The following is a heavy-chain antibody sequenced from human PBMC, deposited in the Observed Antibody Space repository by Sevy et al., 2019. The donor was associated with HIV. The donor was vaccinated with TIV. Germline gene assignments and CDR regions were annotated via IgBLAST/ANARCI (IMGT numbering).Heavy chain of an antibody. V-gene: IGHV3-20*04. CDR2: VNWNGGST. Sequence: GGSLRLSCATSGFNFDDYAMRWVRQAPGKGLEWVSGVNWNGGSTAYADSVRGRFTITRDTAKKSVFLQMNSLRAEDTALFYCARAHRHGGGNYYKYYYYAMDVWGQGTTVTVSS. CDR3: ARAHRHGGGNYYKYYYYAMDV. J-gene: IGHJ6*02. CDR1: GFNFDDYA. D-gene: IGHD3-22*01.